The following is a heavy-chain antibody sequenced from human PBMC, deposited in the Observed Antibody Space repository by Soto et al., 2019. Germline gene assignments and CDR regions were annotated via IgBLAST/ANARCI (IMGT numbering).Heavy chain of an antibody. CDR2: IWYDGSNK. Sequence: QVQLVESGGGVAQPGRSLRLSCAASGFTFSSYGMHWVRQAPGKGLEWVAVIWYDGSNKYYADSVKGRFTISRDNSKNPLDLQMNSLRAEDTAVYYCARERVYSYGDYYSDGMDVWGQGPTVSVSS. CDR3: ARERVYSYGDYYSDGMDV. CDR1: GFTFSSYG. J-gene: IGHJ6*02. V-gene: IGHV3-33*01. D-gene: IGHD5-18*01.